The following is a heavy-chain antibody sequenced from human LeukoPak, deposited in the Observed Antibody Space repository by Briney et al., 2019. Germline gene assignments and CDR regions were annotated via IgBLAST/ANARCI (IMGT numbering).Heavy chain of an antibody. J-gene: IGHJ6*03. CDR1: GYSISSGYY. D-gene: IGHD6-6*01. Sequence: SETLSLTCTVSGYSISSGYYWGWIRQPPGKGLEWIGSIYHSGSTYYNPSLKSRVTISVDTSKNQFSLRLSSVTAADTAVYYCARAVEGGYSSSSWGYYYYMDVWGKGTTVTVSS. V-gene: IGHV4-38-2*02. CDR2: IYHSGST. CDR3: ARAVEGGYSSSSWGYYYYMDV.